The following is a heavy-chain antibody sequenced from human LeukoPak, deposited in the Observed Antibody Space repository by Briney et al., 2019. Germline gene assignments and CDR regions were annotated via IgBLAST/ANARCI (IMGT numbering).Heavy chain of an antibody. CDR3: AREDYYDSSGQNWFDP. CDR2: IYYSGST. V-gene: IGHV4-59*11. D-gene: IGHD3-22*01. Sequence: SSETLSLTCTVSGGSISSHYWSWIRQPPGKGLEWIGYIYYSGSTNYNPSLKSRVTISVDTSKNQFSLKLSSVTAADTAVYYCAREDYYDSSGQNWFDPWGQGTLVTVSS. CDR1: GGSISSHY. J-gene: IGHJ5*02.